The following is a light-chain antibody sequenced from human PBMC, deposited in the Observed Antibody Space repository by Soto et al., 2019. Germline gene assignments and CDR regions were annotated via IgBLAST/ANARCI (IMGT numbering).Light chain of an antibody. CDR1: QSVSSSY. Sequence: EIVLTQSPGTLSLSPGERATLSCRASQSVSSSYLAWYQQQPGQAPRLLIYGASSRATGIPDRFSGSGSGTDFTLTISRLEPEDFAVYYCQQDGSSRYTFGQGTKLEIK. CDR2: GAS. V-gene: IGKV3-20*01. J-gene: IGKJ2*01. CDR3: QQDGSSRYT.